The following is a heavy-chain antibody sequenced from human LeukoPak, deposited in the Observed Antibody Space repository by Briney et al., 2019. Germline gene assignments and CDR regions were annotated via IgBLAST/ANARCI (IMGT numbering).Heavy chain of an antibody. CDR3: ARATLSDYYFNY. J-gene: IGHJ4*02. CDR1: GYTFTSYY. V-gene: IGHV1-46*01. CDR2: INPSGGST. Sequence: AASVKVSCKASGYTFTSYYMHWVRQAPGQGLEWMGIINPSGGSTSYAQKFQGRVTMTRDTSTNTVYMELSRLRSEDTAVYFCARATLSDYYFNYWGQGTLVTVSS.